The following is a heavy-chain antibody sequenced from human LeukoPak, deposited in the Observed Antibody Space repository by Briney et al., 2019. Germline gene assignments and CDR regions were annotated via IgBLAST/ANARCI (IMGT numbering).Heavy chain of an antibody. Sequence: ASVKVSCKASGYTFTGYYMHWVRQAPGQGLEWMGWINPNSGGTNYAQKFQGGVTMTRDTSISTAYMELSRLRSDDTAVYYCARDFGGDYGFIQDYWGQGTLVTVSS. D-gene: IGHD4-17*01. J-gene: IGHJ4*02. CDR1: GYTFTGYY. V-gene: IGHV1-2*02. CDR2: INPNSGGT. CDR3: ARDFGGDYGFIQDY.